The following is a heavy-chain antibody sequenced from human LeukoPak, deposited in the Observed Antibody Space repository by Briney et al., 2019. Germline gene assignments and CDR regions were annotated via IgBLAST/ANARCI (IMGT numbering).Heavy chain of an antibody. V-gene: IGHV3-23*01. CDR2: ISGSGGST. CDR1: GFTFNNYG. Sequence: GGSLRLSCAASGFTFNNYGMSWVRQAPGKGLEWVSAISGSGGSTYYADSVKGRFTTSRDNSKNTLYLQMNSLRAEDTAVYYCATVAGIGYYYYYMDVWGKGTTVTVSS. D-gene: IGHD6-19*01. J-gene: IGHJ6*03. CDR3: ATVAGIGYYYYYMDV.